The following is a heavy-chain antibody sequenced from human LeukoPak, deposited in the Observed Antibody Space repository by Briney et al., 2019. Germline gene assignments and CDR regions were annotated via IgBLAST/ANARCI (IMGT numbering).Heavy chain of an antibody. D-gene: IGHD3-22*01. V-gene: IGHV3-66*04. CDR3: ASQNYYDSSGYYGSLDY. J-gene: IGHJ4*02. CDR1: GFTVSSNY. CDR2: IYSGGST. Sequence: PGGSLRLSCAASGFTVSSNYMSWVRQAPGKGLEWVSVIYSGGSTYYADSVKGRFTISRDNSKNTLYLQMNSLRAEDTAVYYCASQNYYDSSGYYGSLDYWGQGTLVTVSS.